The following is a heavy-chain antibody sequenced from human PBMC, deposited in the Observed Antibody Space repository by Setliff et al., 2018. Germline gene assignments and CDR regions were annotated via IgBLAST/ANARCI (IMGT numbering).Heavy chain of an antibody. Sequence: GGSLRLSCAASGFTFTNHWMTWVRQAPGKGLEWVANIKQDGSDKYYVGSVKGRFTISRDNAKNSLYLQMSSLRAEDTAVYYGARWTARAVDYWGQGTLVTVSS. V-gene: IGHV3-7*03. CDR3: ARWTARAVDY. D-gene: IGHD6-6*01. CDR1: GFTFTNHW. CDR2: IKQDGSDK. J-gene: IGHJ4*02.